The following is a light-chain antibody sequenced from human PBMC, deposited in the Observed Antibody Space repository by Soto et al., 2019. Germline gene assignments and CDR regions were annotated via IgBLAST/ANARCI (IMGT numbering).Light chain of an antibody. V-gene: IGLV2-8*01. CDR1: SSDVGGYNY. CDR3: SSYAGSNKV. CDR2: EVS. J-gene: IGLJ2*01. Sequence: QSVLTQPPSASGSPGQSVTISCTGTSSDVGGYNYVSWYQQHPGKAPKLMIYEVSKRPSWVPDRFSGSKSGNTASLTVSGLQAEDEADYYCSSYAGSNKVFGGGTKVTVL.